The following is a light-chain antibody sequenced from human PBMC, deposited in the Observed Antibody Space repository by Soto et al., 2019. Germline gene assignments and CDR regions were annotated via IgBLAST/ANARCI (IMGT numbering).Light chain of an antibody. CDR2: WAS. J-gene: IGKJ1*01. Sequence: DIVMTQSPDSLAVSLGERATINCKSSQSVLHSSNNKNYLAWYQQKPGQPPKLLISWASTQESGVPDRFSASGSGTDFTISISRLEAEDVAVYYCQQYYTIPPTFGQGTKVELK. CDR1: QSVLHSSNNKNY. V-gene: IGKV4-1*01. CDR3: QQYYTIPPT.